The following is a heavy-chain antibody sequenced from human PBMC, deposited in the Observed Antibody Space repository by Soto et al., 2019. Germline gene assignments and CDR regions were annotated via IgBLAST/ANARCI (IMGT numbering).Heavy chain of an antibody. Sequence: SETLSLTCTVSGDSIISYCWTWIRQPPGEGLEWIGYIYDSGRTYYNPSLKSRVTISVDTSKNQFSLRLSSVSAADTAVYYCARGTIPYYYYGMDVWGQGATVTVSS. V-gene: IGHV4-59*01. CDR2: IYDSGRT. D-gene: IGHD3-10*01. CDR1: GDSIISYC. CDR3: ARGTIPYYYYGMDV. J-gene: IGHJ6*02.